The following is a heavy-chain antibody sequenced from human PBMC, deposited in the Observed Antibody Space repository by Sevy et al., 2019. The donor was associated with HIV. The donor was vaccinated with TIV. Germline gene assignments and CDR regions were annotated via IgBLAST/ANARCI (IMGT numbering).Heavy chain of an antibody. J-gene: IGHJ4*02. Sequence: GGSLRLSCAASGITLSNYGVNWVRQAPGKGLEWVSYISSRSGTIYYADSVKGRFTISRDNAKNTLSLQMNSLRAEDTAVYYCMRGGYPRPFDYWGQGTLVTVSS. CDR1: GITLSNYG. CDR2: ISSRSGTI. V-gene: IGHV3-48*01. CDR3: MRGGYPRPFDY. D-gene: IGHD1-1*01.